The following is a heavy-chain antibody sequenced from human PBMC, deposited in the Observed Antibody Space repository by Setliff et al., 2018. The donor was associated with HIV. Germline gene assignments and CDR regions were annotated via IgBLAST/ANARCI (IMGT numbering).Heavy chain of an antibody. CDR2: IYDSGRT. V-gene: IGHV4-59*01. D-gene: IGHD3-16*02. J-gene: IGHJ3*01. CDR1: GGSISSYY. CDR3: ARYRNDAFDV. Sequence: PSETLSLTCTVSGGSISSYYWSWIRQPPGKGLEWIGDIYDSGRTNYNPSLKSRVSISVDTSENQFSLKLTSVTAADTALYYCARYRNDAFDVWGQGTMVTVSS.